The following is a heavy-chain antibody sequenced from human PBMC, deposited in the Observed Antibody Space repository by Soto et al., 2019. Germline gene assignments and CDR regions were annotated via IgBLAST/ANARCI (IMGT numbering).Heavy chain of an antibody. CDR3: ATGVDAAKDGY. V-gene: IGHV3-53*01. Sequence: VQLVESGGGLIQPGGSLRLSCAASGFTVSSNHMTWIRQAPGRGPEWVSTTYHRGDTFYADSVKGRFAISRDNSKNMLYLQMNSLRPEDTAVYYCATGVDAAKDGYWGQGTLVTVSS. J-gene: IGHJ4*02. CDR1: GFTVSSNH. D-gene: IGHD5-18*01. CDR2: TYHRGDT.